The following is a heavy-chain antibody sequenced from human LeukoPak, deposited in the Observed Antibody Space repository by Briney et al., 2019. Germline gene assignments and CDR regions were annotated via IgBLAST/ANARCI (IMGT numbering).Heavy chain of an antibody. D-gene: IGHD3-10*01. J-gene: IGHJ2*01. CDR3: ARRWNTMVRGVRRGWYFDL. CDR1: GGSISSGSYY. V-gene: IGHV4-61*02. CDR2: IYTSGST. Sequence: PSQTLSLTCTVSGGSISSGSYYWSWIRQPAGKGLEWIGRIYTSGSTNYNPSLKSRVTISVDTSKNQFSLKLSSVTAADTAVYYCARRWNTMVRGVRRGWYFDLWGRGTLVTVSS.